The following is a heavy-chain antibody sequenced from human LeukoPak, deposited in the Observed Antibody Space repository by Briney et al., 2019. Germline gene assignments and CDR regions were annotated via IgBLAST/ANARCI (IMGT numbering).Heavy chain of an antibody. J-gene: IGHJ4*02. CDR1: GYTFTTYG. Sequence: ASVKVSCKASGYTFTTYGISWVRQAPGQGLEWMGWINAYNGNTDYAQRVQGRVTMTTDTSTSTAYMELRSLRSDDTAVYYCARGRGFASSSYYFDYWGQGTLVTVSS. D-gene: IGHD6-6*01. CDR2: INAYNGNT. CDR3: ARGRGFASSSYYFDY. V-gene: IGHV1-18*01.